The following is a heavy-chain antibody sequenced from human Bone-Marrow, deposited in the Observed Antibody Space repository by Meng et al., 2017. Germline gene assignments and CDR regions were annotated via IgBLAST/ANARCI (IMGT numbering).Heavy chain of an antibody. J-gene: IGHJ4*02. V-gene: IGHV3-74*01. CDR2: ISRDGGLT. CDR3: VRDFGGESDY. CDR1: GFTFSSYW. Sequence: EVQLVESGGGLVQPGGSLRLSCAASGFTFSSYWMHWVRQAPGKGLVWVSHISRDGGLTRYADSVKGRFTISRDNAKNTVYLQMNSLRAEDTAVYYCVRDFGGESDYWGQGTLVTVSS. D-gene: IGHD3-10*01.